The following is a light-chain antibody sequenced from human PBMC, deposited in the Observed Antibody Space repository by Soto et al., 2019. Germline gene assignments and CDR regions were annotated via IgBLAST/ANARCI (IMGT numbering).Light chain of an antibody. J-gene: IGKJ5*01. CDR3: QQYGSSTIT. V-gene: IGKV3-20*01. CDR1: QSVSSSY. Sequence: EIVLTPSPGTLSLSPGERATLSCRASQSVSSSYLAWYQQKPGQAPRLLIYGASSRATGIPDRFSGSGSGTDFTLTISRLEPEDFAVHYCQQYGSSTITFGQGTRLEIK. CDR2: GAS.